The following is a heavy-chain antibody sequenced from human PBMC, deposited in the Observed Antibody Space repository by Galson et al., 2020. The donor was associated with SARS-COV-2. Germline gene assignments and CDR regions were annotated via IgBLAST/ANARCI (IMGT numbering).Heavy chain of an antibody. V-gene: IGHV4-39*01. CDR3: ARHILTGYYSFYYFDY. Sequence: SETLSLTCPVSGGSISRRRYYWGWIRQPPGEGLEWIGSIHYRQTNYYNPSHTSRVTMSVDTSKNQYSLKLSAVATAETAGDYCARHILTGYYSFYYFDYWGQGTLVTVSS. CDR2: IHYRQTN. J-gene: IGHJ4*02. D-gene: IGHD3-9*01. CDR1: GGSISRRRYY.